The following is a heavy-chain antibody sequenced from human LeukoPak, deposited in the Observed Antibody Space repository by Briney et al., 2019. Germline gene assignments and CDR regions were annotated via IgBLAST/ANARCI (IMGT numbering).Heavy chain of an antibody. CDR2: IYYSGST. CDR3: ARDLRYCYDSSGYYLDY. CDR1: GGSISSGGYY. V-gene: IGHV4-31*03. Sequence: SQTLSLTCTVSGGSISSGGYYWSWIRQHPGKGLEWIGYIYYSGSTYYNPSLKSRVTMSVDTSKNQFSLKLSSVTAADTAVYYCARDLRYCYDSSGYYLDYWGQGTLVTVSS. D-gene: IGHD3-22*01. J-gene: IGHJ4*02.